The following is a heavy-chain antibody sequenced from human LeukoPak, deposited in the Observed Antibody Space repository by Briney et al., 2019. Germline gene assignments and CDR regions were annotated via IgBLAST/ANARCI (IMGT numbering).Heavy chain of an antibody. D-gene: IGHD1-1*01. Sequence: PSETLSLTCTVSGYSVSSGLFWGWIRQPPGKELEWVATIYHNGITHYNPSLKSRVTISVDTSKNQFSLKMNSVTAADTAVYYCTRGVALSDRGIIDSWGQGTLATVSS. CDR2: IYHNGIT. V-gene: IGHV4-38-2*02. J-gene: IGHJ4*02. CDR1: GYSVSSGLF. CDR3: TRGVALSDRGIIDS.